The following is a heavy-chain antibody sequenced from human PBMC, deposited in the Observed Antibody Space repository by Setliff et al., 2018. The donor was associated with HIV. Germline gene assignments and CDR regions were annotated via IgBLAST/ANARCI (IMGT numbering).Heavy chain of an antibody. CDR3: ARQDSISMSTPLNYYYYMDV. D-gene: IGHD3-16*01. CDR2: IFPGDSDT. V-gene: IGHV5-51*01. J-gene: IGHJ6*04. CDR1: GYTFTDYW. Sequence: GESPKISCKASGYTFTDYWIGWVRQMPGKGLEWMGMIFPGDSDTRYDPAFQGQVTFSADKSTNSVYLQWSSLKASDAGMYFCARQDSISMSTPLNYYYYMDVWGKGTTVTVSS.